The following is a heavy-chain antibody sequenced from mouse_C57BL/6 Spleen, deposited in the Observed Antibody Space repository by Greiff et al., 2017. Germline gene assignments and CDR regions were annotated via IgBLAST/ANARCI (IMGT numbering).Heavy chain of an antibody. Sequence: QVQLQQSGAELVKPGASVKISCKASGYAFSSSWMNWVKQRPGKGLEWIGQLYPGDGDTNYNGKFKGKATLTADKSSTTAYIQLSSLTSKDSAVYFCARRGTTRYYYAGDYWGQGTSVTVSS. CDR1: GYAFSSSW. J-gene: IGHJ4*01. CDR3: ARRGTTRYYYAGDY. V-gene: IGHV1-80*01. CDR2: LYPGDGDT. D-gene: IGHD2-14*01.